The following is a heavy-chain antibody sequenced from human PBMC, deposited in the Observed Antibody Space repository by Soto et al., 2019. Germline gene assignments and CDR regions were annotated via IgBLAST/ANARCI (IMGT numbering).Heavy chain of an antibody. Sequence: QVQLVQSGAEVKTPGASVKVSCKASGYTFTGYYMHWVRKAPGQGPAWMGWINPNRGGTNYAQKFQGRVTMTRATSISTAYMEVSRLRSDDTAVYDCARRFLPQDTYFDYWGQGTLVTVSS. CDR1: GYTFTGYY. CDR2: INPNRGGT. J-gene: IGHJ4*02. CDR3: ARRFLPQDTYFDY. V-gene: IGHV1-2*02.